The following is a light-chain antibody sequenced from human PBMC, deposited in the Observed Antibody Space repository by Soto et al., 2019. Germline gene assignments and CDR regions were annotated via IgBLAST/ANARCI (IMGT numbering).Light chain of an antibody. CDR2: ENN. CDR1: SSNIGNNY. J-gene: IGLJ2*01. Sequence: QSVLTQPPSVSAAPGQKVTISCSGSSSNIGNNYVSWYQQLPGTAPQLLIYENNKRPSGIPDRFSGSKSGTSATLGITVLQTGDEADYYCGTWDDSLSTGVFGGGTKLTVL. V-gene: IGLV1-51*02. CDR3: GTWDDSLSTGV.